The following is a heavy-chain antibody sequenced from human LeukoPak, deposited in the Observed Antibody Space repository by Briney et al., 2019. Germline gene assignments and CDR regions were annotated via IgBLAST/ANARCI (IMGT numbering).Heavy chain of an antibody. CDR2: IDDDGSGA. Sequence: PGGSLRLSCAASGFTFSSYWMHWVRQAPGMGLVWVSRIDDDGSGASYADSVKGRFTISRDNTKNTLYLQMNSLRAEDTALYYCAKDLYYYGSGSYYNWGQGTLVTVSS. D-gene: IGHD3-10*01. CDR1: GFTFSSYW. CDR3: AKDLYYYGSGSYYN. V-gene: IGHV3-74*01. J-gene: IGHJ4*02.